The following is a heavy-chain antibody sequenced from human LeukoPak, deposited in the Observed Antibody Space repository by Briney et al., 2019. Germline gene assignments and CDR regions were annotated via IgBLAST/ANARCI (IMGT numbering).Heavy chain of an antibody. CDR1: GGSLSGYY. CDR2: IVQSGRT. Sequence: SETLSLTCTVYGGSLSGYYWTWIRQPPGKGLEWMAEIVQSGRTNYSPSLESRLTLSVDTSKNQFSLKLRSVTAADMAVYYCARGSVFMGYASFDYWGQGALVTVSS. CDR3: ARGSVFMGYASFDY. V-gene: IGHV4-34*12. D-gene: IGHD2-2*01. J-gene: IGHJ4*02.